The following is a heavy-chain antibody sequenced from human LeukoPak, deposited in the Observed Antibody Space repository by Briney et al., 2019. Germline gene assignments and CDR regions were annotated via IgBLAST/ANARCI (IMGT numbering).Heavy chain of an antibody. CDR2: ISSSSSTI. Sequence: GGSLRLSCAASGFTFSSYSMNWVRQAPGKGLEWVSYISSSSSTIYYADSVKGRFTISRDNAKNSLYLQMNSLRAEDTAVYYCARDLDHDFWSGYSFDYWGQGTLVTVSS. D-gene: IGHD3-3*01. V-gene: IGHV3-48*01. J-gene: IGHJ4*02. CDR1: GFTFSSYS. CDR3: ARDLDHDFWSGYSFDY.